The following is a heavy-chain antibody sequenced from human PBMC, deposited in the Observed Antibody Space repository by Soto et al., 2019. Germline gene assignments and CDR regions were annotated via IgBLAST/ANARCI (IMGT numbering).Heavy chain of an antibody. CDR3: AKASAYGSGSCADY. Sequence: QVQLVESGGGVVRLGRSRDLSFAALEFTLIAMGMPWAGRVPGRGLGWVAVLSYDGSNKYYADSVKGRFTISRDNSKNTLYLQMNSLRAEDTAVYYCAKASAYGSGSCADYWGQGTLVTVSS. D-gene: IGHD3-10*01. J-gene: IGHJ4*02. V-gene: IGHV3-30*18. CDR2: LSYDGSNK. CDR1: EFTLIAMG.